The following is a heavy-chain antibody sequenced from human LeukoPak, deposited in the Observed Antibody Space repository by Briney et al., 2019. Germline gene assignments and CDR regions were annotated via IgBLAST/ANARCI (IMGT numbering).Heavy chain of an antibody. J-gene: IGHJ6*02. V-gene: IGHV1-46*01. CDR1: GYTFTSYY. CDR3: ARDRVGATPFYYYYYGMDV. CDR2: INPSGGST. Sequence: ASVKVSCKASGYTFTSYYMHWVRQAPGQGLGWMGIINPSGGSTSYAQKFQGRVTMTRDTSTSTVYMELSSLRSEDTAVYYCARDRVGATPFYYYYYGMDVWGQGTTVTVSS. D-gene: IGHD1-26*01.